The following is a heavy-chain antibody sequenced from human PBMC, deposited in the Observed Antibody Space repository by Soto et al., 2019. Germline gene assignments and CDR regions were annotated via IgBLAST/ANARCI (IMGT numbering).Heavy chain of an antibody. V-gene: IGHV4-31*03. CDR2: FYSSGSI. Sequence: SETLSLTCFVSGYSITAGGYYWSWIRHHPGKGLEWIGSFYSSGSIIYNPSLRSRVSISGDTSSNQFSMSLTSVTAADTARYYCARMYSSGSGWFHPWGQGTLVTVYS. D-gene: IGHD6-19*01. J-gene: IGHJ5*02. CDR1: GYSITAGGYY. CDR3: ARMYSSGSGWFHP.